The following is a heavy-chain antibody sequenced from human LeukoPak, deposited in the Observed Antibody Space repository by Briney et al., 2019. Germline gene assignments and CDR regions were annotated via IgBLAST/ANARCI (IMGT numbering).Heavy chain of an antibody. D-gene: IGHD5-24*01. J-gene: IGHJ4*02. CDR1: GGTFSSYA. V-gene: IGHV1-69*04. CDR3: TRDGYSHEADY. CDR2: IIPILGIA. Sequence: SVKVSCKASGGTFSSYAISWVRQAPGQGLEWMGRIIPILGIANYAQKFQGRVTITADKSTSTAYMELSSLRSEDTAVYYCTRDGYSHEADYWGQGTLVTVSS.